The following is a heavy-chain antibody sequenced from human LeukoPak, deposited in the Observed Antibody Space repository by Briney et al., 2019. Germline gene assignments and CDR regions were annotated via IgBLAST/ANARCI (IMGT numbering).Heavy chain of an antibody. Sequence: SETLSLTCTVSGDSISSYYWRWFRQPPGKGLEWIGHIYYSGGTNYNPSLKSRVTISVDTSKNQFSLKLSSVTAADTAMYYCARMSLSYCSSTSCSNLIDYWGQGTLVTVSS. V-gene: IGHV4-59*01. J-gene: IGHJ4*02. CDR3: ARMSLSYCSSTSCSNLIDY. D-gene: IGHD2-2*01. CDR1: GDSISSYY. CDR2: IYYSGGT.